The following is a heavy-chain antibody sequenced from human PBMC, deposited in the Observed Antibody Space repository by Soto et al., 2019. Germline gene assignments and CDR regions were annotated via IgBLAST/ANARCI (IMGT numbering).Heavy chain of an antibody. CDR1: GFTFRNYW. J-gene: IGHJ5*02. CDR3: MASGDAHA. CDR2: TKPDGSER. Sequence: EVQLVESGGGVVQPGGSLRLSCAASGFTFRNYWVNWVRQAPGKGLEWVANTKPDGSERFYVDSVKGRFTISRDNDKHSALLQMNSLGDEDSAVYYWMASGDAHAWGQGALVTVSS. D-gene: IGHD3-10*01. V-gene: IGHV3-7*01.